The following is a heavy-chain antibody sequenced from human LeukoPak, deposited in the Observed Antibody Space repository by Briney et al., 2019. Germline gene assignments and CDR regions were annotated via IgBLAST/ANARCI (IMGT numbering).Heavy chain of an antibody. Sequence: ASVKVSCKAFGYTFTSNYMHWVRQAPGQGPEWMGVISPSGGSTTYAQKFQGRVTMTRDTSISTAYMELSRLRSDDTAVYYCARAYSSGWYEEYYFDYWGQGTLVTVSS. CDR3: ARAYSSGWYEEYYFDY. J-gene: IGHJ4*02. D-gene: IGHD6-19*01. CDR2: ISPSGGST. V-gene: IGHV1-46*01. CDR1: GYTFTSNY.